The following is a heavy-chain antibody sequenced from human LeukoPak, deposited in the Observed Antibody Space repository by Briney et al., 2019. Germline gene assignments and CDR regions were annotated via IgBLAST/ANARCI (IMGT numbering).Heavy chain of an antibody. D-gene: IGHD5-12*01. CDR1: GFTFSNYN. V-gene: IGHV3-48*01. CDR3: ARLHVDIVATTPDY. CDR2: ISSSSNII. J-gene: IGHJ4*02. Sequence: GGSLRLSCAASGFTFSNYNMNWVRQPPGKGLQWVSYISSSSNIIYYADSVKGRFTISRDNAKNSLFLQMNSLRAEDTAVYYCARLHVDIVATTPDYWGQGTLVTASS.